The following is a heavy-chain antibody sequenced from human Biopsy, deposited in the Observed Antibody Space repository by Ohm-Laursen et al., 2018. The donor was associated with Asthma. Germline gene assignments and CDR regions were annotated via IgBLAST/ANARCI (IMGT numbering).Heavy chain of an antibody. D-gene: IGHD3-22*01. Sequence: SVKVSCKASGYSFTDYHLHWVRQAPGQGLEWMGGIIPISLTPSYARRFRGRVTISADEYTGTAYMELSSLRSEDTAVYYCARDPSYFDPSVEGWHLWGQGTMVTVSS. CDR1: GYSFTDYH. V-gene: IGHV1-69*13. J-gene: IGHJ3*01. CDR3: ARDPSYFDPSVEGWHL. CDR2: IIPISLTP.